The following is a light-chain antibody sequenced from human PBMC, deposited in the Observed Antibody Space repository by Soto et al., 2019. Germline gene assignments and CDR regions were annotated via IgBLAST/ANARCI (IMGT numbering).Light chain of an antibody. CDR2: TAS. V-gene: IGKV1-39*01. J-gene: IGKJ1*01. CDR3: QQSFSTLWT. CDR1: HSISWY. Sequence: DIQMTQSPSSLSASVGDRVTITCRASHSISWYLNWYQQKPGKAPKLLIYTASSLQSGVPSRFSGSGSGTDFTLTITSLQPEDFATYYCQQSFSTLWTFGQGTKVEIK.